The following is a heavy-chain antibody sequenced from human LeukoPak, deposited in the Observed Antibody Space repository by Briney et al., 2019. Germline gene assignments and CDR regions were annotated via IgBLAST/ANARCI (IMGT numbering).Heavy chain of an antibody. V-gene: IGHV3-48*04. Sequence: GGSLRLSCAASGFTFSSYSMNWVRQAPGKGLEWVSYISSSSSTIYYADSVKGRFTISRDNAKNSLYLQMNSLRAEDTAVYYCARKNLGYYYYYGMDVWGQGTTVTVSS. CDR2: ISSSSSTI. CDR3: ARKNLGYYYYYGMDV. J-gene: IGHJ6*02. CDR1: GFTFSSYS. D-gene: IGHD1-14*01.